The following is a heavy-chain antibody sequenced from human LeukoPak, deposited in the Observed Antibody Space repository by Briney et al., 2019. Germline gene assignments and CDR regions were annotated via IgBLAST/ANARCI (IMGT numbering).Heavy chain of an antibody. CDR1: GGSISSSNW. CDR3: ARHDGPRVYSEFDP. J-gene: IGHJ5*02. Sequence: SGTLSLTCAVSGGSISSSNWWSWVRQPPGKGLEWIGEIYHSGSTNYNPSLKSRVTISVDTSKNQFSLKLSSVTAADTAVYYCARHDGPRVYSEFDPWGQGTLVTVSS. CDR2: IYHSGST. V-gene: IGHV4-4*02. D-gene: IGHD6-13*01.